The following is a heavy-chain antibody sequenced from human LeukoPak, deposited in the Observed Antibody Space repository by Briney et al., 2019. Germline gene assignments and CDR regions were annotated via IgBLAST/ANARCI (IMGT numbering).Heavy chain of an antibody. Sequence: SQTLSLTCAVSGGSINSGGYYWSWIRQHPGKGLEWIGYISNSGSTYYHPSLRSRLSISVDTSKNQFSLKLSSVTAADTAVYYCARARIAVAGTDYWGQGTLVTVSS. CDR1: GGSINSGGYY. V-gene: IGHV4-31*11. D-gene: IGHD6-19*01. CDR3: ARARIAVAGTDY. CDR2: ISNSGST. J-gene: IGHJ4*02.